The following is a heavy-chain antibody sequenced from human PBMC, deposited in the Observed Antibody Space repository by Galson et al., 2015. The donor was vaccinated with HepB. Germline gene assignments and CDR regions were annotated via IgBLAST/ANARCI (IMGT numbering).Heavy chain of an antibody. CDR2: IYYSGST. CDR1: GGSISSYY. D-gene: IGHD2-15*01. J-gene: IGHJ3*02. V-gene: IGHV4-59*12. Sequence: LSLTCTVSGGSISSYYWSWIRQPPGKGLEWIGYIYYSGSTNYNPSLKSRVTISVDTSKNQFSLKLSSVTAADTAVYYCARESGGGSSGDAFDIWGQGTMVTVSS. CDR3: ARESGGGSSGDAFDI.